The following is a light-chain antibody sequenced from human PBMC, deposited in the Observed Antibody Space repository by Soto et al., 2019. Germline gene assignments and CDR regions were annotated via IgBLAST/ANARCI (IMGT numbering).Light chain of an antibody. J-gene: IGLJ3*02. CDR2: VYSDGSH. Sequence: QLVLTQSPSASASLGASVTLTCTLSTGHSNYAIAWHHQQQEQGPRYLIKVYSDGSHIKGDGIPGRFSGSSSGAERYLTISSLQSEDEADYYWQTWGPGFRVFGGGTKVTVL. CDR3: QTWGPGFRV. V-gene: IGLV4-69*01. CDR1: TGHSNYA.